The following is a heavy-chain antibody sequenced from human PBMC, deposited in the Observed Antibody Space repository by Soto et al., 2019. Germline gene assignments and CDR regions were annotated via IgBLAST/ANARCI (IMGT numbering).Heavy chain of an antibody. D-gene: IGHD6-19*01. Sequence: ASVKVSCKASGYTFTSYGISWVRQAPGQGLEWMGWISAYNGNTNYAQKLQGRVTMTTDTSTSTAYMELRSLRSDDTAVYYCARGPRPYSSGWDGPGAFDIWGQGTILTVSS. CDR3: ARGPRPYSSGWDGPGAFDI. CDR1: GYTFTSYG. J-gene: IGHJ3*02. CDR2: ISAYNGNT. V-gene: IGHV1-18*01.